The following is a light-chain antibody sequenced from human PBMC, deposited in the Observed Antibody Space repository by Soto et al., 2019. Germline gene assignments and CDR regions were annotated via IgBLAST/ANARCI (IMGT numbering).Light chain of an antibody. CDR2: DAS. V-gene: IGKV3-11*01. J-gene: IGKJ5*01. Sequence: EIVLTQSPATLSLSPGERATLSCRASRSVNSYLAWYQQKPGQAPRLLITDASNRATGIPARFSGSGSGTDFTLTISSLGPEDFAVYYCQHRSEWPVSFGQGTRLESK. CDR1: RSVNSY. CDR3: QHRSEWPVS.